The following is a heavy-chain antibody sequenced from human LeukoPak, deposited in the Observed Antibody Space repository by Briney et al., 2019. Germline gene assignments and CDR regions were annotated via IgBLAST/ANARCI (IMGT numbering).Heavy chain of an antibody. Sequence: GGSLRLSCAASGFTFSSYWIHWVRQGSGEGLVWASHVNSDGNSATYADSVKGRFTISRDNAKNTVYLQMNSLRAEDAGVYYCARGGVGCFDFWGQGARVTVSS. D-gene: IGHD6-19*01. CDR1: GFTFSSYW. CDR2: VNSDGNSA. J-gene: IGHJ4*02. CDR3: ARGGVGCFDF. V-gene: IGHV3-74*01.